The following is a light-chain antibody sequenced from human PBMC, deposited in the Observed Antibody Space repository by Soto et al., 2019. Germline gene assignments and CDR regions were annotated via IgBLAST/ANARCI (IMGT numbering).Light chain of an antibody. CDR2: LEGSGGY. CDR1: SAHSSYI. Sequence: QPVLTQSSSASASLGSSVTLTCTLSSAHSSYIIAWHQQQPGKAPRYLMKLEGSGGYNKGSGVPDRFSGSSSGADRYLIISNLQFEDEADYYCETWDSNTRVFGGGTKLTVL. V-gene: IGLV4-60*02. CDR3: ETWDSNTRV. J-gene: IGLJ3*02.